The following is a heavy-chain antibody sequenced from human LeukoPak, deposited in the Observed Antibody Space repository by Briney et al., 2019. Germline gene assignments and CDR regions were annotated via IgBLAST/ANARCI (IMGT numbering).Heavy chain of an antibody. Sequence: ASVKVSCKASGGTFSSYAISWVRQAPGQGLEWMGGIIPIFGTANYAQKFQGGVTITADESTSTAYMELSSLRSEDTAVYYCASMAPLCSGGSCPHGNWFDPWGQGTLVTVSS. D-gene: IGHD2-15*01. V-gene: IGHV1-69*13. CDR1: GGTFSSYA. CDR2: IIPIFGTA. J-gene: IGHJ5*02. CDR3: ASMAPLCSGGSCPHGNWFDP.